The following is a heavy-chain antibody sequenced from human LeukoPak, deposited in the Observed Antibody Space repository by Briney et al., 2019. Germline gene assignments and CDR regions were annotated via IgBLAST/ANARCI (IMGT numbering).Heavy chain of an antibody. J-gene: IGHJ4*02. CDR1: GYTFTSYY. V-gene: IGHV1-46*01. CDR2: INPSGGST. Sequence: ASVKVSCKASGYTFTSYYMHWVRQAPGQGLEWMGIINPSGGSTSYAQKFQGRVTMTRDTSTSTVYMELSSLKASDTAMYYCARRGNYGDYWGQGTLVTVSS. CDR3: ARRGNYGDY. D-gene: IGHD3-16*01.